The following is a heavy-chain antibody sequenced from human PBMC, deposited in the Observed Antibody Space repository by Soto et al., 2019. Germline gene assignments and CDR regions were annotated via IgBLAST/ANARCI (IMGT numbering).Heavy chain of an antibody. V-gene: IGHV3-30*18. D-gene: IGHD6-19*01. Sequence: QVQLVESGGGVVQPGRSLRVSCAASGFTFSIYAMHWVRQAPGRGLEWVAVISYDGTKTYYADSVKGRFTISRDNSKNTVYLLMNSVRDEDTAVYYCANDRGPRRQWLMDPFDYWGQGTVVTVSP. CDR2: ISYDGTKT. CDR1: GFTFSIYA. CDR3: ANDRGPRRQWLMDPFDY. J-gene: IGHJ4*02.